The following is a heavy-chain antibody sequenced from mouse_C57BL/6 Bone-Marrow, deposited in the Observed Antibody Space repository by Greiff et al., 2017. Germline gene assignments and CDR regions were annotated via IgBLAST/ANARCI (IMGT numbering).Heavy chain of an antibody. Sequence: DVKLQESGGGLVQPKGSLKLSCAASGFSFNTYAMNWVRQAPGKGLEWVARIRSKSNNYATYYADSVKDRFTISRDDSESMLYLQMNNLKTEDTAMYYCGRRDGSRGRFAYWGQGTLVTVSA. CDR3: GRRDGSRGRFAY. CDR1: GFSFNTYA. CDR2: IRSKSNNYAT. J-gene: IGHJ3*01. V-gene: IGHV10-1*01. D-gene: IGHD1-1*01.